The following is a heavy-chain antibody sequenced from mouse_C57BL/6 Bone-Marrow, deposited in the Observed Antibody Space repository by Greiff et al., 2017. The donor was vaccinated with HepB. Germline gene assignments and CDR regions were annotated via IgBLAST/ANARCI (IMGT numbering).Heavy chain of an antibody. CDR3: ARHEDPQTAGRSSSNWYFDV. V-gene: IGHV1-62-2*01. D-gene: IGHD1-1*01. CDR2: FYPGSGSI. CDR1: GYTFTEYT. J-gene: IGHJ1*03. Sequence: QVQLQQSGPELVKPGASVKLSCKASGYTFTEYTIHWVKQRSGQGLEWIGWFYPGSGSIKYNEKFKDKATLTADKSSSTVYMELSRLTSEDSAVYFCARHEDPQTAGRSSSNWYFDVWGTGTTVTVSS.